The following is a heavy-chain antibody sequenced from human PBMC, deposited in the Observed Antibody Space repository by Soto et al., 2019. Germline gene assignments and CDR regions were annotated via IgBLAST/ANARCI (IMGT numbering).Heavy chain of an antibody. V-gene: IGHV3-21*01. D-gene: IGHD2-21*01. CDR1: GFTFSSYS. Sequence: EVQLVESGGGLVKPGGSLRLSCAASGFTFSSYSMNWVRQAPGKGLEWVSSISSRSSYKYYADSVKGRFTISRDNAKNSLYLQMNGLRAEDTAVYYCAIMGLLGDAFDIWGQGTMVTGSS. CDR2: ISSRSSYK. J-gene: IGHJ3*02. CDR3: AIMGLLGDAFDI.